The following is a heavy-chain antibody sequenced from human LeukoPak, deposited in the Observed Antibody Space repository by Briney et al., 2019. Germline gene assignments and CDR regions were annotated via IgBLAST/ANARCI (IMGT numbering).Heavy chain of an antibody. V-gene: IGHV3-33*01. J-gene: IGHJ4*02. Sequence: GRSLRLSCAASGFTFTSYGMHWVRQAPGKGLEWVAVIWYDGSNKYYADSVKGRFTISRDNSKNTLYLQMNSLRAEDTAVYYCARDPIGAVRFDYWGQGTLVTVSS. CDR2: IWYDGSNK. CDR3: ARDPIGAVRFDY. D-gene: IGHD6-13*01. CDR1: GFTFTSYG.